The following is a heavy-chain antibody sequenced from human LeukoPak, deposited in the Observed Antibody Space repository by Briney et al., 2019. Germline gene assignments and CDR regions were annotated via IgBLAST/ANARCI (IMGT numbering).Heavy chain of an antibody. D-gene: IGHD6-13*01. Sequence: GESLKISCKGSGYSFINYWIAWVRQMPGKGLEWMGIIYGSDSDTRYSPSFQGQVTISADKSNTTAYLHLSSLKASDTAMYYCARHGAALGSSSWYYLDYWGQGTLVTVSS. CDR1: GYSFINYW. CDR3: ARHGAALGSSSWYYLDY. V-gene: IGHV5-51*01. J-gene: IGHJ4*02. CDR2: IYGSDSDT.